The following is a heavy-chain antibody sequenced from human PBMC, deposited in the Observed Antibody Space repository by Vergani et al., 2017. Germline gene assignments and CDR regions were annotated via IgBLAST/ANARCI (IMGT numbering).Heavy chain of an antibody. CDR1: GGTFSSYA. CDR2: IIPIFGTA. Sequence: QVQLVQSWAEVKKPGSSVKVSCKASGGTFSSYAISWVRQAPGQGLEWMGGIIPIFGTANYAQKFQGRVTSTADDSTSTAYMELSRLRSEDTAVYYCARVTALGYYDSSGCSDYWGQGTLVTVSS. CDR3: ARVTALGYYDSSGCSDY. J-gene: IGHJ4*02. V-gene: IGHV1-69*12. D-gene: IGHD3-22*01.